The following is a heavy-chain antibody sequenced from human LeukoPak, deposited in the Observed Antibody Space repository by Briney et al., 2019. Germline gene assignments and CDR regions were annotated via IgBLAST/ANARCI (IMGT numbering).Heavy chain of an antibody. CDR2: IKSKSDGKTT. CDR1: GLTFYYDW. D-gene: IGHD2-15*01. J-gene: IGHJ3*01. V-gene: IGHV3-15*01. Sequence: PGGSLRLSCAASGLTFYYDWMTWVRQAPGKGLEWVGRIKSKSDGKTTDYAAPVKGRFTISRDDSRDMLYLQMSSLKTEDTAVYYCARDRYCASSTCPGAFDLWGQGTVVTVCS. CDR3: ARDRYCASSTCPGAFDL.